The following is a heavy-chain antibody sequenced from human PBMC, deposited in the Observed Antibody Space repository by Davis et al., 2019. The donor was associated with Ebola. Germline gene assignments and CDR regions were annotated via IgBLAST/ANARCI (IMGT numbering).Heavy chain of an antibody. D-gene: IGHD2-8*02. J-gene: IGHJ6*02. CDR3: ARITGGVWYNYYYYDMDV. Sequence: GGSLRLSCAASGFTFSSYPMHWVRQAPGKGLEWVSAISGSGGSTYYADSVKGRFTISRDNAKNSLYLQMNSLRAEDTAVYYCARITGGVWYNYYYYDMDVWGQGTTVTVSS. CDR2: ISGSGGST. V-gene: IGHV3-21*01. CDR1: GFTFSSYP.